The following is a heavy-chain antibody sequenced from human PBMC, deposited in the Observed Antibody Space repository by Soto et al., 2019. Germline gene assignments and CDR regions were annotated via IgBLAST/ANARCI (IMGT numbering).Heavy chain of an antibody. J-gene: IGHJ4*02. D-gene: IGHD1-26*01. Sequence: KASGALSRTSTVSGGSISSNSYYWVWIRQPPGKGLEWIGSIYYSGSTYYNPSLKSRVTISVDTSMNQFSLKLSSVTAADTAVYYCARHGIVGATQERIFDYWGQGTLVT. CDR2: IYYSGST. V-gene: IGHV4-39*01. CDR3: ARHGIVGATQERIFDY. CDR1: GGSISSNSYY.